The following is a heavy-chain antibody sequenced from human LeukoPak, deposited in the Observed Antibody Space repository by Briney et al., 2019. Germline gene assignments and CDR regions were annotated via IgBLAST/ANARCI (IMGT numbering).Heavy chain of an antibody. CDR1: GGSFSGYY. CDR2: INHSGST. J-gene: IGHJ4*02. D-gene: IGHD3-9*01. V-gene: IGHV4-34*01. Sequence: SETLSLTCAVYGGSFSGYYWSWLRQPPGKGLEWIGEINHSGSTNYNPSLKSRVTISVDTSKNQFSLKLSSVTAADTAVYYCARYRPLYDILTGSYFDYWGQGTLVTVSS. CDR3: ARYRPLYDILTGSYFDY.